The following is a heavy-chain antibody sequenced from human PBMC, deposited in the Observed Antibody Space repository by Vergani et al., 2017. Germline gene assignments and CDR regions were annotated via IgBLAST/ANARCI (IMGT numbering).Heavy chain of an antibody. CDR3: AKDIAAAVPTVT. D-gene: IGHD6-13*01. CDR2: ISWDGGST. J-gene: IGHJ4*02. CDR1: GFTFDDYA. V-gene: IGHV3-43D*03. Sequence: EVQLVESGGVVVQPGGSLRLSCAASGFTFDDYAMHWVRQAPGKGLEWVSLISWDGGSTYYADSVKGLFTISRDNSKNSLYLQMNSLRAEDTALYYCAKDIAAAVPTVTWGQGTLVTVSS.